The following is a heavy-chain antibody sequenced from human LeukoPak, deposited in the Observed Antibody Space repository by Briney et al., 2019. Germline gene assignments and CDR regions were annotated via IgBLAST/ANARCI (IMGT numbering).Heavy chain of an antibody. CDR1: GYTFTGYH. J-gene: IGHJ6*03. D-gene: IGHD6-19*01. CDR2: INPNSGGT. V-gene: IGHV1-2*02. CDR3: ARDGSSGWSPQYYMDV. Sequence: ASVKVSCKASGYTFTGYHIHWVRQAPGQGPEWMAWINPNSGGTKYAQKFQGRVTMTRDTSISTAYMEMSRLTSDDTAVYYCARDGSSGWSPQYYMDVWGKGTTVTVSS.